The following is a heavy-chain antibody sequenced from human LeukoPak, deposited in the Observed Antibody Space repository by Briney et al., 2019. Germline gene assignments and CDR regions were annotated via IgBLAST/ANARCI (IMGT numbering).Heavy chain of an antibody. CDR2: IYHSGST. CDR3: ARDNRVTVTTFDY. D-gene: IGHD4-17*01. CDR1: GGSISSSNW. V-gene: IGHV4-4*02. J-gene: IGHJ4*02. Sequence: PSETLSLTCAVSGGSISSSNWWSWVRQSPGKGLEWIGEIYHSGSTNYNPSLKSRVTISVDKSKNQFSLKLGSVTAADTAVYYCARDNRVTVTTFDYWGQGTLVTVSS.